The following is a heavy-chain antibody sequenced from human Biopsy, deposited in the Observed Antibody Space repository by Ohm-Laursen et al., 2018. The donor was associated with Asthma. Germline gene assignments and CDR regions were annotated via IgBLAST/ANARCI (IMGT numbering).Heavy chain of an antibody. J-gene: IGHJ4*02. CDR3: ASPVNRAFGGYEWAAVFDY. V-gene: IGHV4-39*01. CDR2: THYSGST. CDR1: GASIRGSGSY. D-gene: IGHD5-12*01. Sequence: TPSLTCTVSGASIRGSGSYWAWIRQAPGKGPEWIGTTHYSGSTFYKPSLRSRVTMSLDTSTNHFSLRLRSVTATDTAVYYCASPVNRAFGGYEWAAVFDYWGQGILVTVSS.